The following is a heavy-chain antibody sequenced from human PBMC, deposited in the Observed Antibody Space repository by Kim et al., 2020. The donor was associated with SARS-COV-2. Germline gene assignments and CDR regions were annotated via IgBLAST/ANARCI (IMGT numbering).Heavy chain of an antibody. D-gene: IGHD3-3*01. Sequence: GESLKISCKGSGYSFTNYWIGWVRQMPGKGLEWMGIIYPADSDTRYSPSFQGRVTISADQSISTAYLQWSSLKVSDTAMYYCARQDDFLSPSRTWGQGTLVTVSS. CDR1: GYSFTNYW. CDR2: IYPADSDT. V-gene: IGHV5-51*01. CDR3: ARQDDFLSPSRT. J-gene: IGHJ5*02.